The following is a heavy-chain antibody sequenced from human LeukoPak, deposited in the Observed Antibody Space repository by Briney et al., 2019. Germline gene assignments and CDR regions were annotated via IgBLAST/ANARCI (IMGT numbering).Heavy chain of an antibody. D-gene: IGHD3-10*01. CDR2: IYYSGST. V-gene: IGHV4-39*01. J-gene: IGHJ4*02. CDR1: GGSISSSSYY. CDR3: ARGSYYGSGIEDY. Sequence: SETLSLTCTVSGGSISSSSYYWGWIRQPPGKGLEWIGSIYYSGSTYYNSSLKSRVTISVDTSKNQFSLKLSSVTAADTAVYYCARGSYYGSGIEDYWGQGTLVTVSS.